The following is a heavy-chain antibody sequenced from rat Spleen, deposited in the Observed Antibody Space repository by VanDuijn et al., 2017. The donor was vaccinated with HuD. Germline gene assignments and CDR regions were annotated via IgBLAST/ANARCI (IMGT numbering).Heavy chain of an antibody. CDR1: GFTFSNYD. CDR2: ISYDGTAT. CDR3: ARLGITLGAGHWFAY. D-gene: IGHD1-2*01. Sequence: EVQLVESGGGLVQPGRSLKLSCAASGFTFSNYDMAWVRQAPTKGLEWVASISYDGTATYYRDSVKGRFTLSRDNAKSTLYLQINSLRSEDTATYYCARLGITLGAGHWFAYWGQGVMVTVSS. J-gene: IGHJ2*01. V-gene: IGHV5-29*01.